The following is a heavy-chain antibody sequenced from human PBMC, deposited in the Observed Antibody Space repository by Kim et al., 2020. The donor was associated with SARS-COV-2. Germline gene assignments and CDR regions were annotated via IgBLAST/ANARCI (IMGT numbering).Heavy chain of an antibody. D-gene: IGHD5-18*01. V-gene: IGHV1-3*01. J-gene: IGHJ4*02. CDR1: GYTFTSNA. Sequence: ASVKVSCKASGYTFTSNALHWVRQAPGQRLEWMGWINAGNGNTKYSQKFQGRVTITRDTSASTAYMELSSLRSEDTAVYYCARERIQLWTEGGCYYWGQGALITVSS. CDR2: INAGNGNT. CDR3: ARERIQLWTEGGCYY.